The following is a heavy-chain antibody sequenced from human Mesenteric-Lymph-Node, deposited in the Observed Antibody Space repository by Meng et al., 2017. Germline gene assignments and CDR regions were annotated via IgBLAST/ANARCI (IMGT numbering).Heavy chain of an antibody. CDR1: GYTFTSYG. J-gene: IGHJ5*02. V-gene: IGHV1-3*01. D-gene: IGHD3-9*01. CDR2: INVGNDKR. Sequence: QVQLVQSGAERKKPGASGKVSCKASGYTFTSYGIHWVRQAPGQGLEWMGWINVGNDKRKYSQKFQGRVTITRDTSASTAYMEVSSLRSEDTAVYYCARDRPYFDSNWFDPWGQGTLVTVSS. CDR3: ARDRPYFDSNWFDP.